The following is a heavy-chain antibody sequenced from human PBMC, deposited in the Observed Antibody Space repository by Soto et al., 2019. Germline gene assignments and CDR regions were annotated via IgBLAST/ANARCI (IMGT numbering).Heavy chain of an antibody. Sequence: GGSLRLSCAASGFTFISYAMSWVLQAPWKGLEWVSAISGSGGSTYYADSVKGRFTISRDNSKNTLYLQMNSLRAEDTAVYYCAKGGGYCSSTSCYHYYYYYMDVWGKGTTVTVSS. D-gene: IGHD2-2*01. V-gene: IGHV3-23*01. J-gene: IGHJ6*03. CDR3: AKGGGYCSSTSCYHYYYYYMDV. CDR2: ISGSGGST. CDR1: GFTFISYA.